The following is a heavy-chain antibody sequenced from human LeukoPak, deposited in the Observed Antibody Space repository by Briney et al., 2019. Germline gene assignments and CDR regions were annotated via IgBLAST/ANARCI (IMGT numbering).Heavy chain of an antibody. CDR1: GFIFSGST. V-gene: IGHV3-73*01. J-gene: IGHJ4*02. D-gene: IGHD3-10*01. Sequence: GGSLRLSCAASGFIFSGSTIHWVRQASGKGLEWVGRVRTKSDNYATVYEASVKGRFTISRGNSKNTLYLQMNSLRAEDTAIYYCAKGVLPTGFDYWGQGTLVTVSS. CDR3: AKGVLPTGFDY. CDR2: VRTKSDNYAT.